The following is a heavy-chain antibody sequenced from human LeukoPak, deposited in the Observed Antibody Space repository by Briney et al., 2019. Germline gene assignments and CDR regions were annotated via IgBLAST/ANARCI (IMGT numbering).Heavy chain of an antibody. CDR2: IYHSGAT. CDR3: AKDPYYYDSSGYYYPASYFDY. CDR1: GGSISSSSSIC. J-gene: IGHJ4*02. D-gene: IGHD3-22*01. V-gene: IGHV4-4*02. Sequence: PSETLSLTCTVSGGSISSSSSICWTWVRQPPGKGLEWIGEIYHSGATNYNPSLKSRVTMLLDKSKNQFSLKLNSVTAADTAVYYCAKDPYYYDSSGYYYPASYFDYWGQGTLVTVSS.